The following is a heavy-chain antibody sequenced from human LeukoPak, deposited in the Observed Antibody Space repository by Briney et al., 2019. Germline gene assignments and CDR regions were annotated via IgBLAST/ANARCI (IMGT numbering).Heavy chain of an antibody. CDR1: GFTFSDYY. CDR2: VSSGSSTI. CDR3: ARDRGVALQLWTDLDY. D-gene: IGHD5-18*01. Sequence: GGSLRLSCAASGFTFSDYYMSWIRQAPGKALEWVSYVSSGSSTIYYADSVKGRFTVSRDNGKRSLYLHMNSLRAEDTAMYYCARDRGVALQLWTDLDYWGQGTLVTVSS. V-gene: IGHV3-11*04. J-gene: IGHJ4*02.